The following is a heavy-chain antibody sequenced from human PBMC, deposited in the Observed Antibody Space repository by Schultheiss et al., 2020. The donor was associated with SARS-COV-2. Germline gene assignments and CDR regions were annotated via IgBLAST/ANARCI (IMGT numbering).Heavy chain of an antibody. CDR2: INPSGGST. V-gene: IGHV1-46*01. CDR3: AREAEGTGGAYFDY. CDR1: GGTFSSYA. J-gene: IGHJ4*02. D-gene: IGHD3-16*01. Sequence: ASVKVSCKASGGTFSSYAISWVRQAPGQGLEWMGIINPSGGSTSYAQKFQGRVTMTRDTSTSTVYMELSSLRSEDTAVYYCAREAEGTGGAYFDYWGQGTLVTVSS.